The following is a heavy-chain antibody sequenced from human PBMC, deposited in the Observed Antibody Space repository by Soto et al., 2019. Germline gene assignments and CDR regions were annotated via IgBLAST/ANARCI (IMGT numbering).Heavy chain of an antibody. Sequence: PGGALRLSCAASVFTFSSNYWMTCVRQAPGKGLEWVANIKEDGSEKHYVDSVKGRFTISRDNAKNSLYLQMNSLRVEDTAVYFCSRDVVVGAKALNYWGQGALVTVSS. CDR2: IKEDGSEK. J-gene: IGHJ4*02. CDR1: VFTFSSNYW. D-gene: IGHD2-15*01. V-gene: IGHV3-7*01. CDR3: SRDVVVGAKALNY.